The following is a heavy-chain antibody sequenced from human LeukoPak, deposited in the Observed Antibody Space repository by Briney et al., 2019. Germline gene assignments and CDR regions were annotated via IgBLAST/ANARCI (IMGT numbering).Heavy chain of an antibody. Sequence: SETLSLTCAVSGGSITTYYWSWIWKPPGKGLEWIGYISYSGSTNNNPSLKSRVTTSLDTSKNQLSLRLTSVTAADSAVYYCAGSSGWSGVLDYWGQGTLVTVSS. V-gene: IGHV4-59*01. D-gene: IGHD6-19*01. J-gene: IGHJ4*01. CDR1: GGSITTYY. CDR2: ISYSGST. CDR3: AGSSGWSGVLDY.